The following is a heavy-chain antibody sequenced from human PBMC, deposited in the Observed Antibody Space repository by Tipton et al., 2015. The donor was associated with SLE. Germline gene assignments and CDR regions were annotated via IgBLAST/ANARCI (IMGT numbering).Heavy chain of an antibody. CDR2: ISYSGSA. Sequence: TLSLTCTVSGDSISRYYWSWIRQPPGKGLEWIGYISYSGSANYNPSLKSRVTISVDTSKNQFSLKLSSVTAADTAVYYCARAGLATSYYYYMDVWGKGTTVTVSS. J-gene: IGHJ6*03. CDR3: ARAGLATSYYYYMDV. CDR1: GDSISRYY. D-gene: IGHD5-12*01. V-gene: IGHV4-59*01.